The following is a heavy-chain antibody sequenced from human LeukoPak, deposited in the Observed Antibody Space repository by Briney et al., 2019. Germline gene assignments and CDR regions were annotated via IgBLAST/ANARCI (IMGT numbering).Heavy chain of an antibody. J-gene: IGHJ4*02. CDR1: GFTFSSYG. CDR2: ISYDGSNK. V-gene: IGHV3-30*18. Sequence: SGGSLRLSCAASGFTFSSYGMHWVRQAPGKGLEWVAVISYDGSNKYYADSVKGRFTISRDNSKNTLYLQMNSLRAEDTAVYYCAKDKVGAFDYWGQGTLVTVSS. CDR3: AKDKVGAFDY. D-gene: IGHD1-26*01.